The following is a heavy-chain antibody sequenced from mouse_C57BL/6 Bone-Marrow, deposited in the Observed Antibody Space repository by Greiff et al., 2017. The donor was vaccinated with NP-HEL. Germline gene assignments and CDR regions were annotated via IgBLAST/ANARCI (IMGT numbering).Heavy chain of an antibody. CDR3: TKGGYGSSPWFAY. D-gene: IGHD1-1*01. Sequence: EVQLQQSGTVLARPGASVKMSCKTSGYTFTSYWMHWVKQRPGQGLEWIGAIYPGTSDTSYNQKFKGKAKLTAVTSASTAYMELSSLTNEASAVYYCTKGGYGSSPWFAYWGQGTLVTVSA. CDR2: IYPGTSDT. CDR1: GYTFTSYW. V-gene: IGHV1-5*01. J-gene: IGHJ3*01.